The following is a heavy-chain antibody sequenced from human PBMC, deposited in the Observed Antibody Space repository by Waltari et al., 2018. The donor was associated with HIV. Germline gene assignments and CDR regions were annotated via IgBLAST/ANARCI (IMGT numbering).Heavy chain of an antibody. Sequence: QLQLQESGPGLVKPSETLSLTCTVSGGPVSSSSYSWGWIRQPPGKGLEWCGRLYYTGRAYYTPSLKSRVTISVDTSKNQFSLKVTSVTAADTAVYYCARHALRVGAAYWNFDLWGRGTLVTVSS. D-gene: IGHD1-26*01. J-gene: IGHJ2*01. CDR3: ARHALRVGAAYWNFDL. V-gene: IGHV4-39*01. CDR2: LYYTGRA. CDR1: GGPVSSSSYS.